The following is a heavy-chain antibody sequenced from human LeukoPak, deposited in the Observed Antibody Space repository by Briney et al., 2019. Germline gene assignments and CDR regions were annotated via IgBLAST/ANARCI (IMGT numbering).Heavy chain of an antibody. CDR1: GGSISSSSYY. J-gene: IGHJ6*03. CDR2: IYYSGST. Sequence: SETLSLTCTVSGGSISSSSYYWGWIRQPPGKGLEWIGSIYYSGSTYYNPSLKSRVTISVDTSKNQFSLKLSSVTAADTAVYYCAIGSGVLRFLEWLGYMDVWGKGTTVTVSS. D-gene: IGHD3-3*01. V-gene: IGHV4-39*01. CDR3: AIGSGVLRFLEWLGYMDV.